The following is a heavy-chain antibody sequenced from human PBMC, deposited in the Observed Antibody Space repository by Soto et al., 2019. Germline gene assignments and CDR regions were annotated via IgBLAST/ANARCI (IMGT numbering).Heavy chain of an antibody. CDR2: FYFSGNT. V-gene: IGHV4-39*01. J-gene: IGHJ4*02. D-gene: IGHD3-16*02. Sequence: SETLSLTCTVSGASISGSSYYWGWIRQPPGKWLEWIASFYFSGNTYYNPSLRSRLSISVDTSKNQFSLKMNSVTAADTAVYYFAKPVNRNGFDYWGQGALVTVYS. CDR3: AKPVNRNGFDY. CDR1: GASISGSSYY.